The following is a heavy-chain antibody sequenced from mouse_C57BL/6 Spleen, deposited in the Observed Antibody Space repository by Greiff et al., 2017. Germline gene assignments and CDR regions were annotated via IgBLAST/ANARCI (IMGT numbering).Heavy chain of an antibody. CDR2: ILPGSGST. V-gene: IGHV1-9*01. D-gene: IGHD1-1*01. J-gene: IGHJ4*01. CDR1: GYTFTGYW. CDR3: AREGNYGSSFYYAMDY. Sequence: VQLQESGAELMKPGASVKLSCKATGYTFTGYWIEWVKQRPGHGLEWIGEILPGSGSTNYNEKFKGKATFTADTSSNPAYMQLSSLTTEDSAIYYCAREGNYGSSFYYAMDYWGQGTSVTVSS.